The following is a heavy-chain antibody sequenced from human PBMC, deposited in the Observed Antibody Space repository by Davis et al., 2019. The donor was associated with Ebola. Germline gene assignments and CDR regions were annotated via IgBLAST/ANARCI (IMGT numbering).Heavy chain of an antibody. CDR3: ARLGHGGNSAAFDY. V-gene: IGHV1-69*04. D-gene: IGHD4-23*01. CDR2: IIPILGIA. CDR1: GGTFSSYA. J-gene: IGHJ4*02. Sequence: SVKVSCKASGGTFSSYAISWVRQAPGQGLEWMGRIIPILGIANYAQKFQGRVTITADKSTSTAYMELSSLRSEDTAVYYCARLGHGGNSAAFDYWGQGTLVTVSS.